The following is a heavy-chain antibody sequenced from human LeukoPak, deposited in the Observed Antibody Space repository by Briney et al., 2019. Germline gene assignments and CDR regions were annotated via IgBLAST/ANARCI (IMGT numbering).Heavy chain of an antibody. J-gene: IGHJ4*02. CDR1: GYTFTNYG. D-gene: IGHD3-22*01. CDR3: AREVQVYDGTDYYTHPDY. CDR2: INTNTGNP. V-gene: IGHV7-4-1*02. Sequence: ASVKVSCKASGYTFTNYGTNWVRQAPGQGLEWMGWINTNTGNPTYAQGFTGRFVFSLDTSVSTAYLQISSLKAEDTAVYYCAREVQVYDGTDYYTHPDYWGRGTLVTVSS.